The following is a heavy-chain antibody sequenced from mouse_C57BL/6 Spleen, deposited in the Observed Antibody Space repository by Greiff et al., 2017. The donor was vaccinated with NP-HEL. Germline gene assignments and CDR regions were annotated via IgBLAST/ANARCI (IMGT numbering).Heavy chain of an antibody. J-gene: IGHJ3*01. CDR1: GFTFSDYG. Sequence: VQLKESGGGLVKPGGSLKLSCAASGFTFSDYGMHWVRQAPEKGLEWVAYISSGSSTIYYADTVKGRFTISRDNAKNTLFLQMTSLRSEDTAMYYCERNWDWFAYWGQGTLVTVSA. CDR3: ERNWDWFAY. D-gene: IGHD4-1*01. V-gene: IGHV5-17*01. CDR2: ISSGSSTI.